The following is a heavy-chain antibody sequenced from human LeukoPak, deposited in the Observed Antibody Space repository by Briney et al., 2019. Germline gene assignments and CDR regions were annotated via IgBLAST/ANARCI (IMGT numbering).Heavy chain of an antibody. D-gene: IGHD2-2*01. CDR1: GGSISSYY. Sequence: PSETLSLTCTVSGGSISSYYWSWIRQPPGKGLEWIGYIYYSGSTNYNPSLKSRVTISVDTSKNQFSLKLSSVTDADTPVYYCARATQYQLINWFDPWGQGTLVTVSS. CDR3: ARATQYQLINWFDP. J-gene: IGHJ5*02. CDR2: IYYSGST. V-gene: IGHV4-59*01.